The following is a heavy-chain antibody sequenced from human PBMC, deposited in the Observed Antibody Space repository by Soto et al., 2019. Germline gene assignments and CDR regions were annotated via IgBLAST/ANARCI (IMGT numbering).Heavy chain of an antibody. V-gene: IGHV3-33*01. J-gene: IGHJ4*02. D-gene: IGHD3-22*01. CDR2: IWYDGSNK. Sequence: QVQLVESGGGVVQPGRSLRLSCAASGFTFSSYGMHWVRQAPGKGLEWVAVIWYDGSNKYYADSVKGRFTISRDNSKNTLYLQMNSLRAEDTAVYYCARAFDSSGDYPDYWGQGTLVTVSS. CDR3: ARAFDSSGDYPDY. CDR1: GFTFSSYG.